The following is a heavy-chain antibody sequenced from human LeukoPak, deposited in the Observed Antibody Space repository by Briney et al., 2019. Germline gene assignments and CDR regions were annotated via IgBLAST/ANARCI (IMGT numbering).Heavy chain of an antibody. J-gene: IGHJ4*02. CDR1: GYTFTNYD. CDR3: ARVTGSIDY. Sequence: ASVKVSCKASGYTFTNYDINWVRQATGQGLEWMGWMNTNSGNTGYARKFQGRVTMTRDTSISTAYMELSSLRSDDTAVYYCARVTGSIDYWGQGTLVTVSS. CDR2: MNTNSGNT. V-gene: IGHV1-8*01. D-gene: IGHD1-26*01.